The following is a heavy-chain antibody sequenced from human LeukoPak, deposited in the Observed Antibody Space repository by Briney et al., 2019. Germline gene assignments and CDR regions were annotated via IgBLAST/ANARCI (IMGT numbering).Heavy chain of an antibody. Sequence: PSETLSLTCSVSGGSMNVYYWSWIRQTAGKGLEWIGRVHPSGNTNYNPSLKSRVTLSVDKSKNHFSLRLTSMTAADTAIYSCAREGSSGWYGGNWFDPWGQGTLVTVSS. CDR3: AREGSSGWYGGNWFDP. D-gene: IGHD6-13*01. V-gene: IGHV4-4*07. CDR2: VHPSGNT. CDR1: GGSMNVYY. J-gene: IGHJ5*02.